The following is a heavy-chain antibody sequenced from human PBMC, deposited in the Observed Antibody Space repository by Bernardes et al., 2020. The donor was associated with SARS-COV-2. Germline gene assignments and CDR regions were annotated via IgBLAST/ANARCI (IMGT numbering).Heavy chain of an antibody. J-gene: IGHJ5*02. D-gene: IGHD5-18*01. CDR2: INSDGRIT. Sequence: GGSLRLSCAASGFTFSSHWMHWVRQAPGKGLVWVSRINSDGRITSYADSVRGRFTISRDNAKNTLYLQMNSLRAEDTAVYFCATGVDYSYGLGWFDPWGQGTLVIVSS. CDR3: ATGVDYSYGLGWFDP. CDR1: GFTFSSHW. V-gene: IGHV3-74*01.